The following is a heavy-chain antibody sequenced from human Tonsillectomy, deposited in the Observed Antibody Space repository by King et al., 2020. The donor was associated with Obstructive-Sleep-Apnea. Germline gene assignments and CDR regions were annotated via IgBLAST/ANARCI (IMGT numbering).Heavy chain of an antibody. CDR3: ARDQWYTSGFAYGMDV. Sequence: VQLVESGGGVVQPGRSLRLSCAASGITFSSYAMHWVRQAPGKGLEWVAAILYDGNKKYYADSVKGRFTISRDNSNKTLYLQMNSLRPEDTAVYYCARDQWYTSGFAYGMDVWGQGTTVTVSS. CDR1: GITFSSYA. V-gene: IGHV3-30*04. D-gene: IGHD6-19*01. CDR2: ILYDGNKK. J-gene: IGHJ6*02.